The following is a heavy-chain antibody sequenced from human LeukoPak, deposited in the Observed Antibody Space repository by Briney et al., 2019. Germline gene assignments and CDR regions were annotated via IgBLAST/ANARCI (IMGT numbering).Heavy chain of an antibody. V-gene: IGHV4-38-2*01. CDR2: IYHSGRT. CDR1: GYSISTGYY. Sequence: PSETLSLTCAVSGYSISTGYYWGWIQQPPGKGLEWIGSIYHSGRTYYNPSLKSRVTISVDTSENQFYLKLNSVAAADTAMYYCGRSGATGTYNWFDSWGQGTLVSVSS. D-gene: IGHD1-1*01. CDR3: GRSGATGTYNWFDS. J-gene: IGHJ5*01.